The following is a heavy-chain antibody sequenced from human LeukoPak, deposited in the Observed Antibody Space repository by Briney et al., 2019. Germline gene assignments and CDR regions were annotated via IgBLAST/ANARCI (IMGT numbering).Heavy chain of an antibody. CDR1: GFSFSDYW. D-gene: IGHD2-15*01. CDR2: INHSGST. CDR3: ARLAESSGGGP. V-gene: IGHV4-34*01. J-gene: IGHJ5*02. Sequence: PGGSLRLSCAASGFSFSDYWMSWIRQPPGKGLEWIGEINHSGSTNYNPSLKSRVTISVDTSKNQFSLKLSSVTAADTAVYYCARLAESSGGGPWGQGTLVTVSS.